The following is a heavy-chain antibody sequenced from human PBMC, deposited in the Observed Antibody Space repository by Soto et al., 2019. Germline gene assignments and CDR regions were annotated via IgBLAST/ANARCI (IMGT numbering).Heavy chain of an antibody. CDR3: ARHEQCLVRGGYYFDY. V-gene: IGHV4-39*01. J-gene: IGHJ4*02. CDR1: GGSISSSSYY. D-gene: IGHD6-19*01. Sequence: QLLESDPGLVTPSETLSLTCTVSGGSISSSSYYWGWIRQPPGKGLEWIGSIYYSGSTYYNPSLKSRVTISVDTSKNQFALKLSSVTAADTAVYYCARHEQCLVRGGYYFDYWGQGTLVTVSS. CDR2: IYYSGST.